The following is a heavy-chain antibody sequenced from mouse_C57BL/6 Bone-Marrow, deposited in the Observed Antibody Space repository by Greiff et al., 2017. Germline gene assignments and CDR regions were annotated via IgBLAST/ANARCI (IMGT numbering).Heavy chain of an antibody. CDR3: ASQSPYYGSSYIFDY. J-gene: IGHJ2*01. V-gene: IGHV2-9-1*01. CDR2: IWTGGGT. D-gene: IGHD1-1*01. Sequence: VKLVESGPGLVAPSQSLSITCTVSGFSLPSYAISWVRQPPGKGLDWLGVIWTGGGTNYNSALKSRLSISKDNSKSQVFLKMNSLQTDDTARYYCASQSPYYGSSYIFDYWGQGTTLTVSS. CDR1: GFSLPSYA.